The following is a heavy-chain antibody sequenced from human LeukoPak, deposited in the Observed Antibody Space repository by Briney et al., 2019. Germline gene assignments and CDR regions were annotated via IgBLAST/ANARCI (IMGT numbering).Heavy chain of an antibody. CDR2: IWYDGSNK. CDR1: GFTFSSYG. V-gene: IGHV3-33*01. J-gene: IGHJ4*02. CDR3: ARDKLDSSSWYYFDY. Sequence: GGSLRLSCAASGFTFSSYGMHWVRQAPGKGLEWVAVIWYDGSNKYYADSVKGRFTISRDNSKNPLYLQMNRLRAEDTAVYYCARDKLDSSSWYYFDYWGQGTLVTVSS. D-gene: IGHD6-13*01.